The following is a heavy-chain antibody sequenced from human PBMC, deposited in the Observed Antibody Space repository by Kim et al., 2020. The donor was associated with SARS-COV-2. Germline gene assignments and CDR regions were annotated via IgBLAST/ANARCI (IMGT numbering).Heavy chain of an antibody. J-gene: IGHJ5*02. CDR1: GFSFASYA. V-gene: IGHV3-23*01. CDR2: IVSNGFDT. CDR3: AKGKSAYYHALGSYCDDT. Sequence: GGSLRLSCAASGFSFASYAMSWVRRAPGKGLEWVSAIVSNGFDTYYADSVKGRFTISRDNSKNTLYLQMNGLSVDDTAIYYCAKGKSAYYHALGSYCDDTGGQGTLVTVAS. D-gene: IGHD3-10*01.